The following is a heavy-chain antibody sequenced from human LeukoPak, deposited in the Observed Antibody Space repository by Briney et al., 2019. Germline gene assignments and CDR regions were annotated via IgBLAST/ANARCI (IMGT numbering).Heavy chain of an antibody. D-gene: IGHD3-9*01. Sequence: SETLSLTCIVSGGSISTSSYYWGWIRQPPGKGLEWIGSMFYSGSTYYNPSLKSRVTISVDTSKNQFSLKLSSVTAADTAVYYCARGRRYFDWLSKATQFDYWGQGTLVTVSS. V-gene: IGHV4-39*07. J-gene: IGHJ4*02. CDR1: GGSISTSSYY. CDR2: MFYSGST. CDR3: ARGRRYFDWLSKATQFDY.